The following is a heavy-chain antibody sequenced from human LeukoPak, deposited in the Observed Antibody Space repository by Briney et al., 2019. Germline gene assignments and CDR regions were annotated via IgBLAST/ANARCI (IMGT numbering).Heavy chain of an antibody. V-gene: IGHV3-15*01. CDR2: IKSKTDGGTT. CDR1: GFTFSNAW. CDR3: TTGIAAALGYYYYGMDV. D-gene: IGHD6-13*01. J-gene: IGHJ6*02. Sequence: PGGSLRLSCAASGFTFSNAWMSWVRQAPGKGLEWVGRIKSKTDGGTTDYAAPVKGRFTISRDDSKNTLYLQMNSLKTEDTAVYYCTTGIAAALGYYYYGMDVWGQGTTVTVSS.